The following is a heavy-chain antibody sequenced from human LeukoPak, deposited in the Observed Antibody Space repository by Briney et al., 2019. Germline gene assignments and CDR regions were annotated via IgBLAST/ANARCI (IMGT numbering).Heavy chain of an antibody. CDR3: ARDRGIAAALFQH. CDR1: GFTFSSYS. V-gene: IGHV3-21*01. CDR2: ISSSSSYI. J-gene: IGHJ1*01. Sequence: PGGSLRLSCAASGFTFSSYSMNWVRQAPGKGLEWVSSISSSSSYIYYADSVKGRFTISRDNAKNSLYLQMNSLRAEDTAMYYCARDRGIAAALFQHWGPDTLVTVSS. D-gene: IGHD6-13*01.